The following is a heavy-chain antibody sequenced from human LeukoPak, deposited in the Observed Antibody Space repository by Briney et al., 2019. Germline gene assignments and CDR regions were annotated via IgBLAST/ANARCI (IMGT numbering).Heavy chain of an antibody. V-gene: IGHV1-2*02. CDR2: INPNSGGT. CDR1: GYTFTGYY. J-gene: IGHJ6*03. Sequence: ASVKVSCKASGYTFTGYYMHWVRQAPGQGLEWMGWINPNSGGTKYAQKFQGRVTMTRDTSISTAYMELSRLRSDDTAVYYCAREDTMVRGVIMGHYYYMDVWGKGTTVTVSS. CDR3: AREDTMVRGVIMGHYYYMDV. D-gene: IGHD3-10*01.